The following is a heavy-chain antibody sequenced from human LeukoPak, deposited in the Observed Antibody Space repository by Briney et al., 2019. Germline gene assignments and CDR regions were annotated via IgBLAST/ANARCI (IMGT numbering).Heavy chain of an antibody. D-gene: IGHD3-9*01. Sequence: TETLSLTCTVSGGSISSYYWSWIRQPTGKGLEWIGRIYTSGSTKYNPSLKSRVTMSVGTSKNQFSLKLSSVTAADTAVYYCARDGRSYYDILTANPFFDYWGQGTLVTVSS. CDR2: IYTSGST. CDR1: GGSISSYY. CDR3: ARDGRSYYDILTANPFFDY. J-gene: IGHJ4*02. V-gene: IGHV4-4*07.